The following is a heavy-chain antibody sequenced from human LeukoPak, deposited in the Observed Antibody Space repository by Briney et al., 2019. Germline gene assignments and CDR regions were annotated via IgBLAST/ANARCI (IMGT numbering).Heavy chain of an antibody. V-gene: IGHV1-2*06. CDR3: ARSIRAVAYNFDY. J-gene: IGHJ4*02. Sequence: ASVKVSCKASGYTFTGYYMHWVRQAPGQGLEWMGRINPDSGGTNYAQKFQGRVTMTRDTSISTAYMELSRLRSDDTAVYYCARSIRAVAYNFDYWGQGTLVTVSS. CDR2: INPDSGGT. CDR1: GYTFTGYY. D-gene: IGHD6-19*01.